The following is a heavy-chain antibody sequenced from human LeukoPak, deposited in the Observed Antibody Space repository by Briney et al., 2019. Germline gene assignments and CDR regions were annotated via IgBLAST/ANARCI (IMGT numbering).Heavy chain of an antibody. V-gene: IGHV3-21*04. CDR2: ISTSSIYI. Sequence: PGGSLRLSCAASGFTFSSYSMNWVRQAPGKGLEWVSSISTSSIYIYYADSVKGRFTISRDNAKKSMYLQMNSLRAEDTAVYYCAKGSGAWVAVAEWFDPWGQGTLVTVSS. J-gene: IGHJ5*02. CDR1: GFTFSSYS. CDR3: AKGSGAWVAVAEWFDP. D-gene: IGHD6-19*01.